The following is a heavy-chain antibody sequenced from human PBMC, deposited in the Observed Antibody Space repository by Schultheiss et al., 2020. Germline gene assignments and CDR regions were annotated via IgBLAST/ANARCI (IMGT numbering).Heavy chain of an antibody. D-gene: IGHD2-2*01. V-gene: IGHV3-64*04. CDR2: ISSNGGST. Sequence: GESLKISCSASGFTFSSYAMHWVRQAPGKGLEYVSAISSNGGSTYYADSVKGRFTISRDNSKNTLYLQMNSLRAEDTAVYYCAKSGVPAAMYYFDYWGQGTLVTVSS. J-gene: IGHJ4*02. CDR1: GFTFSSYA. CDR3: AKSGVPAAMYYFDY.